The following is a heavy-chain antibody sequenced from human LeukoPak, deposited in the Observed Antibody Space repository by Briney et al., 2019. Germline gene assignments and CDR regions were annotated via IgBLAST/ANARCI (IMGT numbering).Heavy chain of an antibody. Sequence: ASVKVSCKVSGYTLTELSMHWVRQAPGKGLEWMGGFDPEDGETIYAQKFQGRVTMTRDTSTSTVYMDLSSLRSEDTAVYYCARDLVGSSSGWGQGTLVTVSS. CDR3: ARDLVGSSSG. V-gene: IGHV1-24*01. CDR1: GYTLTELS. D-gene: IGHD6-6*01. J-gene: IGHJ4*02. CDR2: FDPEDGET.